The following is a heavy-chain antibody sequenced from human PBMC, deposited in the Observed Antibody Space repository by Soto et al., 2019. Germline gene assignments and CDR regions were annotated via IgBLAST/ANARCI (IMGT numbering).Heavy chain of an antibody. V-gene: IGHV1-69*13. CDR1: GGTFSSYA. D-gene: IGHD6-19*01. J-gene: IGHJ4*02. CDR3: ARSSGWYSGCDY. Sequence: VASVKVSCKASGGTFSSYAISWVRQAPGQGLEWMGGIIPIFGTANYAQKFQGRVTITADESTSTAYMELSSLRSEDTAVYYCARSSGWYSGCDYWGQGTLVTVSS. CDR2: IIPIFGTA.